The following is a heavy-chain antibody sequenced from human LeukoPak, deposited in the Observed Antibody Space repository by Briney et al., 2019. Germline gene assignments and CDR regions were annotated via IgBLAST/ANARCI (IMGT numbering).Heavy chain of an antibody. V-gene: IGHV1-46*01. D-gene: IGHD3-22*01. Sequence: EASVKVSCKASGYTFTSYYMYWVRQAPGQGLEWMGIINPSGGSTNYAQKFQGRVIMTRDMSTSTVYMELSSLRSEDTAVYYCARGVHVRTYDSNHNRFDPWGQGTLVTVSS. CDR2: INPSGGST. J-gene: IGHJ5*02. CDR1: GYTFTSYY. CDR3: ARGVHVRTYDSNHNRFDP.